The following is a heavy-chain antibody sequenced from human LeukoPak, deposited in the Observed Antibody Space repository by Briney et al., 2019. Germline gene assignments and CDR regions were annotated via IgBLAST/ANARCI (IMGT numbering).Heavy chain of an antibody. CDR3: ARDRCSSTSCYRWGVFDY. CDR2: FDPEDGET. V-gene: IGHV1-24*01. CDR1: GYTLTELS. Sequence: ASVKVSCKVSGYTLTELSMHWVRQAPGKGLEWMGGFDPEDGETIYAQKFQGRVTITADKSTSTAYMELSSLRSEDTAVYYCARDRCSSTSCYRWGVFDYWGQGTLVTVSS. D-gene: IGHD2-2*02. J-gene: IGHJ4*02.